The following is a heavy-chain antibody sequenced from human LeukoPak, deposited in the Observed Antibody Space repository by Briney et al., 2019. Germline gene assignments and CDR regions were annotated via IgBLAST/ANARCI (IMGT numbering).Heavy chain of an antibody. D-gene: IGHD1-26*01. J-gene: IGHJ5*02. V-gene: IGHV3-21*01. CDR1: GFTFSSYS. Sequence: GGSLRLSCAASGFTFSSYSMNWVRQAPGKGLEWVSSISSSSSYIYYADSVKGRFTISRDNAKNSLCLQMNSLRAEDTAVYDCARGNSPKWELLGWFDPWGQGTLVTVSS. CDR2: ISSSSSYI. CDR3: ARGNSPKWELLGWFDP.